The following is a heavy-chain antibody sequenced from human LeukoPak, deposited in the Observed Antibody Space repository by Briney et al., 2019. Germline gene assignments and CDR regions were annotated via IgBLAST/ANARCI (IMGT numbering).Heavy chain of an antibody. CDR2: ISPGGSAT. V-gene: IGHV3-23*01. D-gene: IGHD6-19*01. Sequence: GGSLRLSCAASGFTFSNYAMSWVRQAPGKRLEWVSAISPGGSATYYADSVKGRSTISRGNSKNTLSLQMNSLRAEDTAVYYCARDGRQSSGWYYFDYWGQGTLATVSS. J-gene: IGHJ4*02. CDR1: GFTFSNYA. CDR3: ARDGRQSSGWYYFDY.